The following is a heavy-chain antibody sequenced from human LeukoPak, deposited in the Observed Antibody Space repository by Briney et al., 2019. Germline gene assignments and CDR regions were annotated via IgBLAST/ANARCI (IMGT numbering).Heavy chain of an antibody. CDR2: ISYDGSNK. Sequence: GGSLRLSCAASGFTFSSYGMHWVRQAPGKGLEWVAVISYDGSNKYYADSMKGRFTISRDNSKNTLYLQMNSLRAEDTAVYYCAKAKAVAGLYYYYYYYGMDVWGQGTTVTVSS. J-gene: IGHJ6*02. CDR1: GFTFSSYG. D-gene: IGHD6-19*01. V-gene: IGHV3-30*18. CDR3: AKAKAVAGLYYYYYYYGMDV.